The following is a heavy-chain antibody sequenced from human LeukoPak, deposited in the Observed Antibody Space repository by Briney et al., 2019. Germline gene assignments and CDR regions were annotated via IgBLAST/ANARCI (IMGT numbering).Heavy chain of an antibody. D-gene: IGHD1-26*01. J-gene: IGHJ3*02. CDR1: GFTFSGSA. Sequence: GGSLRLSCAAPGFTFSGSAIHWVRQASGKGLEWLGRIRSKANSYATTYAASVKGRFTLSRDDSKNTAYLQMDSLKTEDTAVYYCTGYSGSSDAFDIWGQGTLVTVSS. CDR2: IRSKANSYAT. V-gene: IGHV3-73*01. CDR3: TGYSGSSDAFDI.